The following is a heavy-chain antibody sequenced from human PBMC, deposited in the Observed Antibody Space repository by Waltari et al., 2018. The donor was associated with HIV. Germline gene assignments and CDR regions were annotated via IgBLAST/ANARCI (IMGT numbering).Heavy chain of an antibody. CDR3: ARMYYGSWFTMADYGLDV. D-gene: IGHD3-10*01. J-gene: IGHJ6*02. CDR1: GYTFSGHY. V-gene: IGHV1-2*06. Sequence: QVQLVQSGAEVKKPGASVTVSCKASGYTFSGHYIHWVRQPPGQGLEWVGRTGPDSGLGNYAKTFQGRVTMTRAKSIGTVYLKLSGLRSDDTALYYCARMYYGSWFTMADYGLDVWGQGTTVTVSS. CDR2: TGPDSGLG.